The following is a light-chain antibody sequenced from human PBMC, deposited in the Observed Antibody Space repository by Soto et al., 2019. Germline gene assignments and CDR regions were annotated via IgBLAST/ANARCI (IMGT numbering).Light chain of an antibody. CDR2: AAS. J-gene: IGKJ3*01. CDR3: QQLNSYPFT. CDR1: QGISRY. V-gene: IGKV1-9*01. Sequence: DIQLTQSPSFLSASVGDRVTITCRASQGISRYLAWYQQKPGKDPKLLIYAASTLPSGVPSRFSGSGSGTEFTLTISSLHTEDFATYYCQQLNSYPFTFGPGTKVDIK.